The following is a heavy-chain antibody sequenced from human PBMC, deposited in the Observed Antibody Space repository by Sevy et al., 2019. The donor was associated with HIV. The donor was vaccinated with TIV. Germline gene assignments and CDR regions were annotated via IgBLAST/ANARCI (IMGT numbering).Heavy chain of an antibody. CDR2: ISAYNGNT. D-gene: IGHD1-20*01. J-gene: IGHJ4*02. Sequence: ASVKVSCKASGYTFTSYGISWVRQAPGQGLEWMGWISAYNGNTNYAQKLQGRVTMTTDTSTSTVYMELRSLGSDDTAVYYCARDQDETDNWSLNYWGQGTLVTVSS. CDR3: ARDQDETDNWSLNY. V-gene: IGHV1-18*01. CDR1: GYTFTSYG.